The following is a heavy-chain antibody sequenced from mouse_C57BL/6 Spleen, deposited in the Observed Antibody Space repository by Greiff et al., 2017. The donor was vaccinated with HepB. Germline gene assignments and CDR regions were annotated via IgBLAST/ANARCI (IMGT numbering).Heavy chain of an antibody. CDR1: GFTFSDYY. CDR2: ISNGGGST. D-gene: IGHD2-4*01. J-gene: IGHJ2*01. Sequence: EVQLVESGGGLVQPGGSLKLSCAASGFTFSDYYMYWVRQTPEKRLEWVAYISNGGGSTYYPDTVKGRFTISRDNAKNTLYLQMSRLKSEDTAMYYCARLSYDYDGFDYWGQGTTLTVSS. V-gene: IGHV5-12*01. CDR3: ARLSYDYDGFDY.